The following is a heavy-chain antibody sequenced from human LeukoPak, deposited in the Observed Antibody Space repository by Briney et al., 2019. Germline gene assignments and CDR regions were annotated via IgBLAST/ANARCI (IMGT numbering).Heavy chain of an antibody. V-gene: IGHV3-11*04. Sequence: PGGSLRLSCAASGFTFSDYYMSWIRQAPGKGLEWVSYISSSRSSIFHADSVKGRFTVSRQNPKNSLFLQMNRLRAEDKAVYYCARVPGYSYGTWYFDLWGRGTLVTVSS. J-gene: IGHJ2*01. CDR1: GFTFSDYY. CDR2: ISSSRSSI. D-gene: IGHD5-18*01. CDR3: ARVPGYSYGTWYFDL.